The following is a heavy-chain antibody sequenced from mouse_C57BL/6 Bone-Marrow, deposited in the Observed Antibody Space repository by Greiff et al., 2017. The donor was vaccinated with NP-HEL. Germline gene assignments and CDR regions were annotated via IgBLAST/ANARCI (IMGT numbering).Heavy chain of an antibody. CDR1: GYTFTSYW. Sequence: QVQLQQPGAELVKPGASVKLSCKASGYTFTSYWMHWVKQRPGQGLEWIGMIHPNSGSTNYNEKFKSKATLTVDKSSSTAYMQLSSLTSEDSAVYDSARKRGRDYFDYWGQGTTLTVSS. CDR2: IHPNSGST. J-gene: IGHJ2*01. V-gene: IGHV1-64*01. D-gene: IGHD4-1*01. CDR3: ARKRGRDYFDY.